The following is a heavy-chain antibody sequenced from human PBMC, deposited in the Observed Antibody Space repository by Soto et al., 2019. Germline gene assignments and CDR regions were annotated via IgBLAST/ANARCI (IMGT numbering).Heavy chain of an antibody. CDR3: TRDRDPFEY. CDR1: GFKFGDFG. V-gene: IGHV3-49*04. J-gene: IGHJ4*02. CDR2: IRSNIYGGTT. Sequence: EVNLVESGGDLVQPGRSLRLSCTASGFKFGDFGLSWVRQAPGKGLEWISFIRSNIYGGTTDYAASVKGRFIISRDDSKGVVYLQMSNLTTEDTAVYYCTRDRDPFEYWGQGVLLTVSS.